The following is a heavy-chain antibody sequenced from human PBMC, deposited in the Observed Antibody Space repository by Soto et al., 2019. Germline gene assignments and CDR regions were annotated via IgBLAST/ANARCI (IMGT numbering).Heavy chain of an antibody. J-gene: IGHJ3*02. D-gene: IGHD2-2*01. Sequence: PGGSLRLSCAASGFTFSSYWMHWVRQAPGKRLVWVSRINSDGSSTSYADSVKGRFTISRDNAKNTLYLQMNSLRAEDTAVYYCAGSTSALDAFDIWGQGTMVTVSS. CDR3: AGSTSALDAFDI. V-gene: IGHV3-74*01. CDR2: INSDGSST. CDR1: GFTFSSYW.